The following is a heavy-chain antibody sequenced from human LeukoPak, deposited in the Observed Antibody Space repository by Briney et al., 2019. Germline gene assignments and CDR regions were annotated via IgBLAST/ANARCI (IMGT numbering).Heavy chain of an antibody. CDR1: GFTFSSYW. CDR2: IKQDGSEK. D-gene: IGHD1-26*01. Sequence: PGGSLRLSCAASGFTFSSYWMSWVRQAPGKGLEWVANIKQDGSEKYYVDSVKGRFTISRDNAKNSLYLQMNSLRAEDTAVYYCARDFVLVGAHIVDYWGQGTLVTVSS. J-gene: IGHJ4*02. V-gene: IGHV3-7*01. CDR3: ARDFVLVGAHIVDY.